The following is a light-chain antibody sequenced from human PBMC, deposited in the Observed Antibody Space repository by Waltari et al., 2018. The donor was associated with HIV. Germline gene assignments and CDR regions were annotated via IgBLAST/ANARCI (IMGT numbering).Light chain of an antibody. CDR3: VLYMGSGSCM. CDR2: STN. V-gene: IGLV8-61*01. CDR1: SGSVSTSYY. J-gene: IGLJ3*02. Sequence: QTVVTQEPSFSVSPGGTVTLTCGLSSGSVSTSYYPSWYQQTPGQAPRTLIYSTNTPSSGVPDRFSGSILGNKASLTITGAQADDESDYYCVLYMGSGSCMFGGGTKLTVL.